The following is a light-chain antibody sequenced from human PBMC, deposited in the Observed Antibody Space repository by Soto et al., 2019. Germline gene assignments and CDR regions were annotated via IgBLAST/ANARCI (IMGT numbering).Light chain of an antibody. V-gene: IGLV2-14*01. J-gene: IGLJ1*01. CDR1: MRDVGAYNL. Sequence: QSALTQPASVSGSAGQSITISCSGTMRDVGAYNLVSWYQQHPGTAPKLIIYEVRNRPSGISSRFSGSRSGNTAYLTISGLQVEDEAEYFCFSFTTTSTHVFGTGTKLTVL. CDR2: EVR. CDR3: FSFTTTSTHV.